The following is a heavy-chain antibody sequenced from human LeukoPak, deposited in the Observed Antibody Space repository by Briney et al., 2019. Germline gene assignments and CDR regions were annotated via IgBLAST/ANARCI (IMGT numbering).Heavy chain of an antibody. D-gene: IGHD6-13*01. CDR1: GGSINTYY. Sequence: SETLSLTCTVSGGSINTYYWSWIRQPPGKGLEWIGYIYYSGSTNYNPSLKSRVTISVDTSKNQFSLKLSSVTAADTAVYYCARVGSSSWYGGWFDPWGQGTLVTVSS. CDR3: ARVGSSSWYGGWFDP. CDR2: IYYSGST. J-gene: IGHJ5*02. V-gene: IGHV4-59*01.